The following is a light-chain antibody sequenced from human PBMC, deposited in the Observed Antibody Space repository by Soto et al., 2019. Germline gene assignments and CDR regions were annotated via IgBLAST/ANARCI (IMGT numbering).Light chain of an antibody. V-gene: IGKV3-20*01. J-gene: IGKJ4*01. CDR1: QSVGRDY. CDR3: HQYATDPLT. CDR2: GAS. Sequence: EIVLTQSPGTLSLSPGDRATLSCRASQSVGRDYLAWFQHKAGQAPRLLVHGASNRATGIPDRFSGSGSGTDFTLTITRLEPEECAGYYCHQYATDPLTFGGGTKVEI.